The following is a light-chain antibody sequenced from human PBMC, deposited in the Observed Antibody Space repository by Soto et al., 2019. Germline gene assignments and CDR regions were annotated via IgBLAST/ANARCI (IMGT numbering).Light chain of an antibody. CDR3: HQYYSTPYT. CDR1: QSVLYSSNNKNY. J-gene: IGKJ2*01. CDR2: WAS. V-gene: IGKV4-1*01. Sequence: DIVMTQSPDSLAVYLGERATINCKSRQSVLYSSNNKNYLAWYQQKPGQPPKLLIYWASTRESGVPDRFSGSGSGTEFTLTISSLQAEDVAVYYCHQYYSTPYTFGQGTKLEIK.